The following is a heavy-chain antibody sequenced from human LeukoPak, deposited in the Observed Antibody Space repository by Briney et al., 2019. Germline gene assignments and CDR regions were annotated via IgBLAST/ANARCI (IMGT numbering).Heavy chain of an antibody. CDR3: AKGLGNCSGGSCLHDAFDI. Sequence: GGSLRLSCAASGFTFSSYAMSWVRQAPGKGLEWVSAISGSGGSTYYADSVKGRFTISRDNSKNTLYLQMNSLRAEDTAVYYCAKGLGNCSGGSCLHDAFDIWGQGTMVTVSS. CDR1: GFTFSSYA. J-gene: IGHJ3*02. CDR2: ISGSGGST. V-gene: IGHV3-23*01. D-gene: IGHD2-15*01.